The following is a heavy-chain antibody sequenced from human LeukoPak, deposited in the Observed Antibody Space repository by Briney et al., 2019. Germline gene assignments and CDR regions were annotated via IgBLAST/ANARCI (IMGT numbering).Heavy chain of an antibody. V-gene: IGHV4-59*01. CDR2: IYFSGSV. D-gene: IGHD3-22*01. CDR3: AREYYYDSSTYYSAWFDP. Sequence: SETLSLTCTVSGGSISSYYWSWIRQPPGKGLEWIGYIYFSGSVNYNPSLKSRVTISVDTSKTQSSLQLSSVTAADTAVYYCAREYYYDSSTYYSAWFDPWGQGTLVTVSS. CDR1: GGSISSYY. J-gene: IGHJ5*02.